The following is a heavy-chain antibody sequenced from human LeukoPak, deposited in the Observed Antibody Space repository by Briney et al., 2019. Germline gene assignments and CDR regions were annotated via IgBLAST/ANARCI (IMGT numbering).Heavy chain of an antibody. D-gene: IGHD3-10*01. Sequence: SETLSLTCTVSGGSISSSSYYWGWIRQPPGKGLEWIGSIYYSGSTYYNPSLKSRVTISADTSKNQFSLKLSSVTAADTAVYYCARRFSVGSFDYWGQGTLVTVSS. CDR3: ARRFSVGSFDY. V-gene: IGHV4-39*01. CDR1: GGSISSSSYY. CDR2: IYYSGST. J-gene: IGHJ4*02.